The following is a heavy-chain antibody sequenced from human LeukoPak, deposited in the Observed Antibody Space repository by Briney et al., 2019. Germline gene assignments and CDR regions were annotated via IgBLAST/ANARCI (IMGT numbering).Heavy chain of an antibody. CDR2: ISSDGSDT. J-gene: IGHJ4*02. D-gene: IGHD3-3*01. V-gene: IGHV3-74*01. Sequence: GGSLRLSCAASGFSFSNYWMHWVRQAPGKGLVWVSRISSDGSDTIYADSVKGRFTMSRDNAKNTLYLQMNSLRAEDTAVYYCATDRGWRTSGYYLYYFEYWGQGTLVTFSS. CDR1: GFSFSNYW. CDR3: ATDRGWRTSGYYLYYFEY.